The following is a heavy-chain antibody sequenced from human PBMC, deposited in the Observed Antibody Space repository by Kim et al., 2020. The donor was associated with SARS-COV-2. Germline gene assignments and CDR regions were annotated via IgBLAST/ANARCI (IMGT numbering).Heavy chain of an antibody. J-gene: IGHJ3*02. CDR1: GYTFTSYA. Sequence: ASVKVSCKASGYTFTSYAMHWVRQAPGQRLEWMGWINAGNGNTKYSQKFQGRVTITRDTSASTAYMELSSLRSEDTAVYYCARVSVYSSSTGAFDIWGQGTMVTVSS. V-gene: IGHV1-3*01. CDR2: INAGNGNT. CDR3: ARVSVYSSSTGAFDI. D-gene: IGHD6-13*01.